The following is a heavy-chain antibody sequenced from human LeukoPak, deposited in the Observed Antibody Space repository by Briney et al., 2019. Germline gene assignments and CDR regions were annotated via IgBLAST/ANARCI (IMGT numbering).Heavy chain of an antibody. J-gene: IGHJ4*02. CDR3: VRFPTGFDY. CDR1: GFTFSSYW. V-gene: IGHV3-7*05. Sequence: GSLRLSCAASGFTFSSYWMTWVRQAPGKGLEWVANINKDGSEKYYVDSVKGRFTISRDNAKNSLYLQMNSLRGEDTAVYYCVRFPTGFDYWGQGILVTVSS. D-gene: IGHD4-17*01. CDR2: INKDGSEK.